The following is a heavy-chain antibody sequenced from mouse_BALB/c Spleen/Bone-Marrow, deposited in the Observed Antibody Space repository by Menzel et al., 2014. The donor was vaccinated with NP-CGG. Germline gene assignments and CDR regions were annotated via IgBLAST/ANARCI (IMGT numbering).Heavy chain of an antibody. CDR1: GISITTGNYR. CDR3: ARDGNYAMDY. V-gene: IGHV3-5*02. CDR2: IYYSGTI. Sequence: EVKLQESGPGLVKPSQTVSLTCTVTGISITTGNYRWSWIRQFPGNKLEWIGYIYYSGTITYNPSLTSRTTITRDTSKNQLLLEMNSVTAEDTATYYCARDGNYAMDYWGQGTSVTVSS. D-gene: IGHD1-1*02. J-gene: IGHJ4*01.